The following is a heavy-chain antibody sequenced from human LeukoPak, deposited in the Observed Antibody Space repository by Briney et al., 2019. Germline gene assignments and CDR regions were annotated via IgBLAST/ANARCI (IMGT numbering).Heavy chain of an antibody. CDR3: ARQSSVTRSGLDS. CDR2: ISYDGSNK. D-gene: IGHD4-17*01. J-gene: IGHJ4*02. Sequence: PGGSLRLSCADSGFTFNSHMHWVRQAPGEGLEWVAAISYDGSNKKYGDSVKGRFTISSDNSKNTLYLQMNGLRPEDTAVYYCARQSSVTRSGLDSWGQGTLVTVSS. CDR1: GFTFNSH. V-gene: IGHV3-30*04.